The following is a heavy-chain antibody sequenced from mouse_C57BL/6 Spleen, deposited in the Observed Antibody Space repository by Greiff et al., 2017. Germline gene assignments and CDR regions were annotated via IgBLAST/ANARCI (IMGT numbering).Heavy chain of an antibody. CDR1: GYAFSSSW. V-gene: IGHV1-82*01. CDR3: AREGSYAMDY. D-gene: IGHD3-3*01. CDR2: IYPGDGDT. Sequence: QVQLQQSGPELVKPGASVKISCKASGYAFSSSWMNWVKQRPGKGLEWIGRIYPGDGDTNYNGKFKGKATLTADKSSSTAYMQLSSLTSEDSAVCFCAREGSYAMDYWGQGTSVTVSS. J-gene: IGHJ4*01.